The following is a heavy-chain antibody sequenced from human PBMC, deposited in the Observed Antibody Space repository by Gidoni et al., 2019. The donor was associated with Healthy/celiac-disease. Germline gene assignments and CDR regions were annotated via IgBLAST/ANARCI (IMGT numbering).Heavy chain of an antibody. Sequence: EVQLVQSGAEVKKPGESLKISCKGSGYSFTSYWLGWVRQMPGKGLEWMGIIYPGDSDTRYSPSFQGQVTISADKSISTAYLQWSSLKASDTAMYYCARAPTYYYDSSGYYARAGASRDAFDIWGQGTMVTVSS. CDR1: GYSFTSYW. J-gene: IGHJ3*02. CDR3: ARAPTYYYDSSGYYARAGASRDAFDI. V-gene: IGHV5-51*01. D-gene: IGHD3-22*01. CDR2: IYPGDSDT.